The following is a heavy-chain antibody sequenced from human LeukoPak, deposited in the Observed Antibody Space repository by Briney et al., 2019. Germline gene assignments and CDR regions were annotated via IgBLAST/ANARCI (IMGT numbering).Heavy chain of an antibody. V-gene: IGHV3-21*01. D-gene: IGHD3-10*01. Sequence: GGSLRLSCAASGFTFSSYSMNWVRQAPGKGLEWVSSISSSSSYIYYADSVKGRFTISRDNAKNSLYLQMNSLRAEDTAVYYCARGNRVEHVNYYYYGMGVWGQGTTVTVSS. CDR2: ISSSSSYI. J-gene: IGHJ6*02. CDR3: ARGNRVEHVNYYYYGMGV. CDR1: GFTFSSYS.